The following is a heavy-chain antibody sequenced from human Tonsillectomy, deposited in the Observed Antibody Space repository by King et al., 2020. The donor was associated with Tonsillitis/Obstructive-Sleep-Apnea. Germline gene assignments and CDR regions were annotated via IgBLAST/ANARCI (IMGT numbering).Heavy chain of an antibody. V-gene: IGHV3-30*19. D-gene: IGHD3-22*01. J-gene: IGHJ3*02. CDR1: GFIFSSYG. Sequence: VQLVESGGGVVQPGRSLRLSCAASGFIFSSYGMHWVRQVPGKGLEWVAVISYDGSNKYYADYVKGRFTISRDNSKNTLDLQMNSLRAEDTAVYYCAREGIYDSSGYADAFDIWGQGTLFTVSS. CDR3: AREGIYDSSGYADAFDI. CDR2: ISYDGSNK.